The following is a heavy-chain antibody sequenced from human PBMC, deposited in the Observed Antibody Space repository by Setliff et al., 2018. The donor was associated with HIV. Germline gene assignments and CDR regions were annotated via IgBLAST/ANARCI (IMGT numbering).Heavy chain of an antibody. CDR3: TRLWHENWGGVDY. V-gene: IGHV5-51*01. D-gene: IGHD3-16*01. J-gene: IGHJ4*02. Sequence: PGESLKISCKGSGYSFTSYWINWVRQMPGKGLELMGIINPSDSDIRYSPSSQGQVTISVDKSTNTAFLQWTSLRASDTAMYYCTRLWHENWGGVDYWGQGTLVTVSS. CDR1: GYSFTSYW. CDR2: INPSDSDI.